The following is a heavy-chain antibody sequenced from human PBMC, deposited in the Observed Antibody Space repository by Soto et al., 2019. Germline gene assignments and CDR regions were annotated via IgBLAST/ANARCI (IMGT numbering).Heavy chain of an antibody. CDR1: GDSVSSNSAA. CDR2: TYYRSKWYN. D-gene: IGHD6-19*01. CDR3: ARDPGQQQWLVGEGDYDGKDV. J-gene: IGHJ6*02. Sequence: SQTLSLTCAISGDSVSSNSAAWNWIRQSPSRGLEWLGRTYYRSKWYNDYAVSVKSRITINPDTSKNQFSLQLNAVSPEYTAVYYYARDPGQQQWLVGEGDYDGKDVWGQGTTVTVS. V-gene: IGHV6-1*01.